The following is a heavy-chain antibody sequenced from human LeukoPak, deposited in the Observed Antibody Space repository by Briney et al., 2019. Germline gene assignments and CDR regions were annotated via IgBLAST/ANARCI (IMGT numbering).Heavy chain of an antibody. Sequence: TGGSLRLSCVASGFTFSNYGMSWVRQAPGKGLEWVSRISFSGVNTYYADYVRGRFTISRDKPKNTLFLQMNSLRAEDTAVYYCAKGGYDYAEYVDYWGQGTLVTVSS. J-gene: IGHJ4*02. CDR2: ISFSGVNT. D-gene: IGHD3-16*01. CDR3: AKGGYDYAEYVDY. CDR1: GFTFSNYG. V-gene: IGHV3-23*01.